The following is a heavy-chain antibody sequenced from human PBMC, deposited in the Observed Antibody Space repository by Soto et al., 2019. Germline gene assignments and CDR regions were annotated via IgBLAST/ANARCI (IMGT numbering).Heavy chain of an antibody. J-gene: IGHJ6*02. Sequence: EVQLVESGGGLVQPGGSLRLSCAASEFTFNNYWIHRVRQVPGKGLVWVSRINTDGSSTDYADSVKGRFTISRDNAENTVYLQMNSLRGEDTALYYCARGIYQKYGMDVWGQGTTVTVSS. CDR1: EFTFNNYW. D-gene: IGHD3-16*02. CDR2: INTDGSST. V-gene: IGHV3-74*01. CDR3: ARGIYQKYGMDV.